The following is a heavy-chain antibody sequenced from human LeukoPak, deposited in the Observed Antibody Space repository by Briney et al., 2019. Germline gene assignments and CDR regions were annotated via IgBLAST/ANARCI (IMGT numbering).Heavy chain of an antibody. Sequence: SQTLSLTCAISGDSVSSNSAAWNWIRQSPSRGLEWLGRTYYRSKWYNDYAVSVKSRITINPDTSKNQFSLQLNSVTPEDTAVYYCARDSPYYGSGSYYGGWFDPWGQGTLVTVSS. J-gene: IGHJ5*02. CDR1: GDSVSSNSAA. CDR2: TYYRSKWYN. CDR3: ARDSPYYGSGSYYGGWFDP. V-gene: IGHV6-1*01. D-gene: IGHD3-10*01.